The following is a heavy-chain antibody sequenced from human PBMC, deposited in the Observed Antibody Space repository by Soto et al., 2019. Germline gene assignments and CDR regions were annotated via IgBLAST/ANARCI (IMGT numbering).Heavy chain of an antibody. Sequence: QLQLQESGPGLVKPSETLSLTCTVSGDSISSSFYYWGWVRQPPGKGLEWIGRIYYTVSIFYNPSPRRRLTLSIDTSKDQFSLMLTSVTAADTAVYYCKGEQFDGVWSWGQGTLVTVSS. CDR3: KGEQFDGVWS. V-gene: IGHV4-39*02. D-gene: IGHD3-16*01. J-gene: IGHJ5*02. CDR2: IYYTVSI. CDR1: GDSISSSFYY.